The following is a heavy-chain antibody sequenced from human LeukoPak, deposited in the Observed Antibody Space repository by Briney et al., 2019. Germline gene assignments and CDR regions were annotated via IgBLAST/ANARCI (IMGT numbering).Heavy chain of an antibody. CDR3: AKVPSQITMVRGVHFDY. Sequence: PGGSLRLSCAASGFTFSSYGMSWVRQAPGKGLEWVSAISGSGGSTYYADSVKGRFTISRDNSKNTLYLQMNSLRAEDTAVYYCAKVPSQITMVRGVHFDYWGQGTLVTVSS. D-gene: IGHD3-10*01. J-gene: IGHJ4*02. CDR1: GFTFSSYG. V-gene: IGHV3-23*01. CDR2: ISGSGGST.